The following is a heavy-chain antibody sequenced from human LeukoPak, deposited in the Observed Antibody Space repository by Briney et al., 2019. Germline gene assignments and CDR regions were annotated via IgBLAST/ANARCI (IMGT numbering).Heavy chain of an antibody. CDR2: ISGSGGST. V-gene: IGHV3-23*01. D-gene: IGHD3-9*01. CDR3: AKDMGLRYFDWLFDY. Sequence: GESLRLSCAASGFTFSSYAMSWVRQAPGKGLEWVSAISGSGGSTYYADSVKGRFTISRDNSKNTLYLQMNSLRAEDTAVYYCAKDMGLRYFDWLFDYWGQGTLVTVSS. CDR1: GFTFSSYA. J-gene: IGHJ4*02.